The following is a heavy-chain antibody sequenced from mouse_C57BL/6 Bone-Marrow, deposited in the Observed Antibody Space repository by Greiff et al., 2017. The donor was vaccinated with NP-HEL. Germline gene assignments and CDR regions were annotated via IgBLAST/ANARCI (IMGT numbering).Heavy chain of an antibody. V-gene: IGHV1-64*01. CDR3: AREGSNYVYYFDY. Sequence: VQLQQPGAELVKPGASVKLSCKASGYTFTSYWMHWVKQRPGQGLEWIGMIHPNSGSTNYNEKFKSKATLTVDKSSSTAYMQLSSLTSEDSAVYYCAREGSNYVYYFDYWGQGTTLTVSS. J-gene: IGHJ2*01. CDR2: IHPNSGST. D-gene: IGHD2-5*01. CDR1: GYTFTSYW.